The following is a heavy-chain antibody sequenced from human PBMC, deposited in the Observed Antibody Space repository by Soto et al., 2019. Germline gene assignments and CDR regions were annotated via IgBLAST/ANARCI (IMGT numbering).Heavy chain of an antibody. D-gene: IGHD3-10*01. J-gene: IGHJ6*03. CDR1: GGSISSSSYY. CDR2: TYYSGST. CDR3: ARQRGDGSGSYLTYYYYYMDV. Sequence: QLQLQESGPGLVKPSETLSLTCTVSGGSISSSSYYWGWIRQPPGKGLEWIGSTYYSGSTYYNPCIKSRATIRVDTSTKQFSLKLSSVTAADTAVYYCARQRGDGSGSYLTYYYYYMDVWGKGTTVTVSS. V-gene: IGHV4-39*01.